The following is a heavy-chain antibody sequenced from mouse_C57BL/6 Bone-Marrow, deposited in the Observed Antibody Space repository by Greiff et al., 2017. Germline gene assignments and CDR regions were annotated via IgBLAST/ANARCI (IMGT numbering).Heavy chain of an antibody. V-gene: IGHV1-5*01. J-gene: IGHJ3*01. CDR1: GYTFTSYW. CDR3: TLFAY. Sequence: DVLLLQSGTVLARPGDSVKMSCKTSGYTFTSYWMPWVHQRPGQSLEWIEAIYPGNSDTRYNQTFNGKDKLTEVTSASTAYRELSSLTNEDSAVYYWTLFAYWGQGTLVTVSA. CDR2: IYPGNSDT.